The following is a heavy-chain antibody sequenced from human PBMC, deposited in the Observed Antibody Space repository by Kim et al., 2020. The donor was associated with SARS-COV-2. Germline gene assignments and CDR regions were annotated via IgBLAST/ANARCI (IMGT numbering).Heavy chain of an antibody. Sequence: GGSLRLSCAASGFTFSTYWMSWVRQAPGKGLEWVANIKQDGSEKYHVDSVKGRFTISRDNAKNSLYLQMNSLRAEDTAVYYCAREGSSSSYFEYWGQGTLVTVSS. CDR3: AREGSSSSYFEY. D-gene: IGHD6-6*01. J-gene: IGHJ4*02. V-gene: IGHV3-7*03. CDR1: GFTFSTYW. CDR2: IKQDGSEK.